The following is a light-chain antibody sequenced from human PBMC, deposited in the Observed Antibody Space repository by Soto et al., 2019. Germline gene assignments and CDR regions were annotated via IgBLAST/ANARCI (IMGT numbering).Light chain of an antibody. CDR2: KAS. CDR3: QQCGASPWT. CDR1: QTISSW. J-gene: IGKJ1*01. V-gene: IGKV1-5*03. Sequence: EIQRTQSPSTLSGSVGDRFTITCRASQTISSWLSWYQQKPGKAPKLLIYKASTLKSGVPSSFSGSESGTDFTLTISRLEPEDFAVYYCQQCGASPWTFGQGTKVDIK.